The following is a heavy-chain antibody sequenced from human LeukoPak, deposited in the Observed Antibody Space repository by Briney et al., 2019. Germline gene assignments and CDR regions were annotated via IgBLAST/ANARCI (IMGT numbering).Heavy chain of an antibody. CDR1: GFTFSSYE. Sequence: PRGTLRLSCAASGFTFSSYEMNLVRQAPGKGVEWVSYISSTGSAIYYADSVKGRFTISRDNAKNSLYLQMNSLTAEDTAVYYCARVYYGSGKGYFQDWGQGTIITVSS. D-gene: IGHD3-10*01. V-gene: IGHV3-48*03. J-gene: IGHJ1*01. CDR2: ISSTGSAI. CDR3: ARVYYGSGKGYFQD.